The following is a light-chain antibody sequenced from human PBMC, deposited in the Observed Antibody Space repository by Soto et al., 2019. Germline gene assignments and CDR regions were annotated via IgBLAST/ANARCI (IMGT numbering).Light chain of an antibody. Sequence: EIVMTQSPATLSVSPGDTATLSCRASQSVGNDLAWYQQRFGQAPRFLIYAASTRGTGIPARFSGSGYGTEFTLTISSPQSEDFGVYYCQQYNDWPRTFGQGTKLEI. J-gene: IGKJ2*01. CDR1: QSVGND. CDR2: AAS. CDR3: QQYNDWPRT. V-gene: IGKV3D-15*01.